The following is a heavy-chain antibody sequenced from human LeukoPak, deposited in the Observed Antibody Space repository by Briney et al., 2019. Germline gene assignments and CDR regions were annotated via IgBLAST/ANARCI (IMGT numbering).Heavy chain of an antibody. CDR2: IKHDEIEK. CDR3: TRVPYGDYWSSDY. J-gene: IGHJ4*02. V-gene: IGHV3-7*01. Sequence: PGGSLRLSCAASGFTFNNYWMSWVRQAPGKGLEWVANIKHDEIEKYYVDSVKGRFTISRDNAKNSLFLQMNSLRVEDTAINYCTRVPYGDYWSSDYWGQGTLVTVSS. CDR1: GFTFNNYW. D-gene: IGHD4-17*01.